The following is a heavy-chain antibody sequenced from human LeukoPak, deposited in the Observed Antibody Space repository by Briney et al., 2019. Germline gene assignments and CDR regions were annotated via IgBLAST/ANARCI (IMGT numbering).Heavy chain of an antibody. CDR1: GFTFSDYY. CDR3: ARGVRGSGSYYYYGMDV. V-gene: IGHV3-11*01. D-gene: IGHD3-10*01. J-gene: IGHJ6*02. Sequence: PGGSLRLSCAASGFTFSDYYMSWISQAPGKGLGWVSYISSSGSTIYYADSVKGRFTISRDNAKNSLYLQMNSLRAEDTAVYYCARGVRGSGSYYYYGMDVWGQGTTVTVSS. CDR2: ISSSGSTI.